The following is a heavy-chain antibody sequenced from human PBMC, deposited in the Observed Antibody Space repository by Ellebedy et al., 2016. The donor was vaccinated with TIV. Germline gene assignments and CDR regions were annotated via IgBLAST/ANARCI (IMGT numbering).Heavy chain of an antibody. CDR1: GFSFRSYW. D-gene: IGHD4-17*01. CDR2: IYQDGSDQ. V-gene: IGHV3-7*01. Sequence: GESLKISCAASGFSFRSYWMGWVRQAPGKGLEWVANIYQDGSDQYYVGSVRGRFTISRDNANKSLFLQMNSLRVEDTAVYYCARRGSYGDYAVQVNSWFDAWGQGTLVTVSS. J-gene: IGHJ5*02. CDR3: ARRGSYGDYAVQVNSWFDA.